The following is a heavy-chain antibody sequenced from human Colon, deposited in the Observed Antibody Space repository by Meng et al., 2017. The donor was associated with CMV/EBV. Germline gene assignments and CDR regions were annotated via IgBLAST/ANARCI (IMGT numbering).Heavy chain of an antibody. CDR3: VRRSYSGQDDY. D-gene: IGHD5-12*01. J-gene: IGHJ4*02. Sequence: HITLKEFGPTLVKPTQTLTLTCTFSGFSFITDKAGVGWIRHPPGKALEWLGFIYWDDDTRYSPSLKTRLTITRDTSKNQVILTMTNMDPADTATYYCVRRSYSGQDDYWGQGALVTASS. CDR2: IYWDDDT. CDR1: GFSFITDKAG. V-gene: IGHV2-5*02.